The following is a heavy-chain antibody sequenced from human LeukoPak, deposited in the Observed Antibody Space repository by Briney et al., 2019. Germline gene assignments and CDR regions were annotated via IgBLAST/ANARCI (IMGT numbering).Heavy chain of an antibody. J-gene: IGHJ4*02. Sequence: SVKVSCKASGGTFSSYAISWVRQAPGQGLEWMGRIIPIFGTANYAQKFQGRVTITADESTSTAYMEVSSLRSEDTAVYYCGRKAGDCGGGSCYSIDYWGQGTLVTVSS. CDR1: GGTFSSYA. CDR3: GRKAGDCGGGSCYSIDY. V-gene: IGHV1-69*13. CDR2: IIPIFGTA. D-gene: IGHD2-15*01.